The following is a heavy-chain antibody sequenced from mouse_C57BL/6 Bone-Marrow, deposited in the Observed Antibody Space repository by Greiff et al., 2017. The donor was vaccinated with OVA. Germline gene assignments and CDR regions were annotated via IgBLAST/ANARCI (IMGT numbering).Heavy chain of an antibody. V-gene: IGHV1-50*01. J-gene: IGHJ3*01. Sequence: QVQLKQPGAELVKPGASVKLSCKASGYTFTSYWMQWVKQRPGQGLEWIGEIEPSDSYTNYNQKFKGKATLTVDTSSSTAYMQLNSLTSEDSAVYYCASAVFAYWGQGTLVTVSA. CDR3: ASAVFAY. CDR1: GYTFTSYW. CDR2: IEPSDSYT.